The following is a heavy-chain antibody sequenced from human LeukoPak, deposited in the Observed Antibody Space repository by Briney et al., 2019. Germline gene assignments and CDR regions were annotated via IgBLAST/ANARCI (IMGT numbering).Heavy chain of an antibody. Sequence: PGGSLRLSCAASGFTFSSYAMSWVRQAPGKGLEWVSAISGSGGSTYYADSVKGRFTISRDNSKNTLYLQMNSLRAEDTAVYYCAKVDPYCSSTSCYGFDYWGQGTLVTVSS. CDR3: AKVDPYCSSTSCYGFDY. CDR2: ISGSGGST. CDR1: GFTFSSYA. J-gene: IGHJ4*02. V-gene: IGHV3-23*01. D-gene: IGHD2-2*01.